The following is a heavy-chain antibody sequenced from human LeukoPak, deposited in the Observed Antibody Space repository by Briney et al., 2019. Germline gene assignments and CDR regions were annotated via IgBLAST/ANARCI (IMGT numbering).Heavy chain of an antibody. D-gene: IGHD6-19*01. J-gene: IGHJ4*02. CDR2: INWNGGST. Sequence: GGSLRLSCAASGFTFDDYGMSWVRQAPGKGLEWVSGINWNGGSTGYADSVKGRFTISRDDAKNSLYLQMNSLRAEDTALYYCARESQDHIAVAGNVPDYWGQGTLVTVSS. V-gene: IGHV3-20*04. CDR3: ARESQDHIAVAGNVPDY. CDR1: GFTFDDYG.